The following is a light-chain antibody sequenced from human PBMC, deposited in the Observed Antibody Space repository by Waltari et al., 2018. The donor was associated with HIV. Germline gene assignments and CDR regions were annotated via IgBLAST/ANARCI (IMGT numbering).Light chain of an antibody. CDR3: AAWDDSLKGAI. CDR1: SSNIGSHA. CDR2: NNS. Sequence: QSVLTQPPSASGTPGQRVTISCSGSSSNIGSHAVSWYQHLPGTAPKLLIYNNSQRPSGVPDRFSGSKSDTSASLAISGLQSEDEAGYFCAAWDDSLKGAIFGGGTKLTVL. J-gene: IGLJ2*01. V-gene: IGLV1-44*01.